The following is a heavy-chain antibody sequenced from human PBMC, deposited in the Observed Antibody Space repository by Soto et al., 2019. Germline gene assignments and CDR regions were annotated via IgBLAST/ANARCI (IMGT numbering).Heavy chain of an antibody. CDR2: VHTSGSS. CDR3: AREVYTSGWNYDY. CDR1: GGSISPHY. J-gene: IGHJ4*02. D-gene: IGHD6-19*01. Sequence: QVQLRESGPGLVKPSETLSLTCNVSGGSISPHYVNWIRQPAGKGLEWIGRVHTSGSSEYSPSLKWRVTLSVDTSKKQFSLKLISVNAADTAVYYCAREVYTSGWNYDYWGQGILATVSS. V-gene: IGHV4-4*07.